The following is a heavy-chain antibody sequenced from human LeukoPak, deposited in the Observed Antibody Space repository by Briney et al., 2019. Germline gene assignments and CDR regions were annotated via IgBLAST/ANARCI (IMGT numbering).Heavy chain of an antibody. J-gene: IGHJ6*02. Sequence: ASVKVSCKASGYTFTSYGISWVRQAPGQGLEWMGWIIAYNGNTNYAQKLQGRVTMTTDTSTSTAYMELRSLRSDDTAVYYCARRGSITPYYYYYYGMDVWGQGTTVTVSS. CDR1: GYTFTSYG. CDR2: IIAYNGNT. D-gene: IGHD5-12*01. CDR3: ARRGSITPYYYYYYGMDV. V-gene: IGHV1-18*01.